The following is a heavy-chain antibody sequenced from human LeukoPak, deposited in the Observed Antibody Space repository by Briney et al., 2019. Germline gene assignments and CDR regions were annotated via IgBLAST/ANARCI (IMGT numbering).Heavy chain of an antibody. D-gene: IGHD6-13*01. CDR3: ARQLQLLVRN. CDR2: INQDGNEK. J-gene: IGHJ4*02. CDR1: GFTFSNYW. V-gene: IGHV3-7*01. Sequence: GGSLRLSCAASGFTFSNYWMGWVLQAPGKGLEWVGNINQDGNEKYYVDSVKGRFTISRDNAKNSLYLQMNSLRAEDTAVYYCARQLQLLVRNWGQGTLVTVSS.